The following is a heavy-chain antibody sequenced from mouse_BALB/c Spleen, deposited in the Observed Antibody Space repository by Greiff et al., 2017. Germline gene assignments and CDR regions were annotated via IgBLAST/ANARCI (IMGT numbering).Heavy chain of an antibody. CDR2: ISYDGSN. CDR3: AIEGGDGVTYYIDY. CDR1: GYSITSGYY. J-gene: IGHJ2*01. V-gene: IGHV3-6*02. D-gene: IGHD1-1*02. Sequence: EVQLQESGPGLVKPSQSLSLTCSVTGYSITSGYYWYWIRQYPGNKLEWMGYISYDGSNNYNPSLKNRISITRDTSKDQFFLKLNSVTTEDTATYYCAIEGGDGVTYYIDYWGQGTTLTVSS.